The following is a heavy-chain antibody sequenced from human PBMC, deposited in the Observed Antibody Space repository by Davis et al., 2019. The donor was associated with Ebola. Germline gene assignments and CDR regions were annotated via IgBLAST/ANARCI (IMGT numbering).Heavy chain of an antibody. V-gene: IGHV3-21*01. CDR3: ARELANGD. D-gene: IGHD1-1*01. CDR1: GFTFSSYS. CDR2: ISSSSSYI. Sequence: GESLKSSCAASGFTFSSYSMNWVRQAPGKGLEWVSSISSSSSYIYYADSVKGRFTISRDNAKNSLYLQMNSLRAEDTAVYYCARELANGDWGQGTLVTVSS. J-gene: IGHJ4*02.